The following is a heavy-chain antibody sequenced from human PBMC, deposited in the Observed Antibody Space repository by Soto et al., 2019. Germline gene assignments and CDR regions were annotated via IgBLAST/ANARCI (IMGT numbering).Heavy chain of an antibody. V-gene: IGHV1-18*01. J-gene: IGHJ4*02. CDR1: GYTFNTYF. CDR2: ISPHNGNT. Sequence: HVQLVQSGGELKKPGASVKVSCNTSGYTFNTYFITWVRQAPGQGLEWLGWISPHNGNTNYAEKFQGIVTMTTETITKTAYMELRNLRFDDTAVYYCATDTSNSFDYWGQGTLVTVSS. D-gene: IGHD2-2*01. CDR3: ATDTSNSFDY.